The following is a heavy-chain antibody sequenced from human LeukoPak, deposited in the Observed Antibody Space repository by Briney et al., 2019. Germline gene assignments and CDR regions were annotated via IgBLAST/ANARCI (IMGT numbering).Heavy chain of an antibody. J-gene: IGHJ4*02. D-gene: IGHD5-24*01. CDR1: GFTFSSYS. Sequence: GGSLRLSCAASGFTFSSYSMNWVRQAPGKGLEWVSSISSSSSYIYYADSVKGRFTISRDNAKNSLYLHMNSLRAEDTAVYYCVRDMGWLQFVYWGQGTLVTVSS. CDR2: ISSSSSYI. V-gene: IGHV3-21*04. CDR3: VRDMGWLQFVY.